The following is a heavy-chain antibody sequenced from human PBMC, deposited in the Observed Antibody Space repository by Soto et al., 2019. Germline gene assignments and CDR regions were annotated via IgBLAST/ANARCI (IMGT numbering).Heavy chain of an antibody. CDR1: GFTFSSYG. CDR2: ISYDGSNK. V-gene: IGHV3-30*18. CDR3: AKDRTVTIFGVAPNWFDP. J-gene: IGHJ5*02. Sequence: PGGSLRLSCAASGFTFSSYGMHWVRQAPGKGLEWVAVISYDGSNKYYADSVKGRFTISRDNSKNTLYLQMNSLRAEDTAVYYCAKDRTVTIFGVAPNWFDPWGQGTLVTVSS. D-gene: IGHD3-3*01.